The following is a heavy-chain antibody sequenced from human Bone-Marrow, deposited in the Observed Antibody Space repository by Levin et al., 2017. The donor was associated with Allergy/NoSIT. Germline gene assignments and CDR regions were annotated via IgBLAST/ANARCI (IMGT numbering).Heavy chain of an antibody. J-gene: IGHJ6*02. CDR1: GFTFSNYW. V-gene: IGHV3-7*01. CDR2: IKQDGSEK. CDR3: ARVGYYYYGVDV. D-gene: IGHD2-15*01. Sequence: GESLKISCAASGFTFSNYWMAWVRQAPGKGLEWVANIKQDGSEKYYVDSVKGRFTISRDNAKNSLHLQMNSLRAEDTAVFYCARVGYYYYGVDVWGQGTTVTVSS.